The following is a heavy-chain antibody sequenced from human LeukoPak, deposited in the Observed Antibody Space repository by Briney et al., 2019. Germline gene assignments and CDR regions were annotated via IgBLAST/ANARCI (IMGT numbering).Heavy chain of an antibody. CDR3: GRVAQSSGWYSG. CDR2: INPSSGST. CDR1: GYTFTSYY. J-gene: IGHJ4*02. V-gene: IGHV1-46*01. D-gene: IGHD6-19*01. Sequence: ASVKVSCKASGYTFTSYYMHWVRQAPGQGLEWMGIINPSSGSTSYAQKFQGRVTMTTDTSTSTVYMELSSLRSEDTAVYYCGRVAQSSGWYSGWGRGTVVSVFS.